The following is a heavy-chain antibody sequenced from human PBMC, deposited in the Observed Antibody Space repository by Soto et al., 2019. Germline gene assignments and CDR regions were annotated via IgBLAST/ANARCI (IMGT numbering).Heavy chain of an antibody. Sequence: QVQLQESGPGLVKPSQTLSLTCTVSGGSISSGGYYWSWIRQHPGKGLEWIGYIYYSGSTYYNPSLKSRVTISVDTSKNQFSLKLSSVTAADTAVYYCARVGNCSGGSCYLIRFDPWGQGTLVTVSS. CDR1: GGSISSGGYY. D-gene: IGHD2-15*01. J-gene: IGHJ5*02. CDR3: ARVGNCSGGSCYLIRFDP. V-gene: IGHV4-31*03. CDR2: IYYSGST.